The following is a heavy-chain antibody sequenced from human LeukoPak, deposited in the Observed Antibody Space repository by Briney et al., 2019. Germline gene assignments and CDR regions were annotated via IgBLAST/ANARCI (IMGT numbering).Heavy chain of an antibody. D-gene: IGHD3-3*01. V-gene: IGHV1-46*01. Sequence: ASVKVSCKASGYTFTGYYMHWVRQAPGQGLEWMGWINPSSGSTSYAQKIQDRVTMTRDMSTTTVYMELSSLRSEDTAVYYCAKVGREWSGFDSWGQGTLVTVSS. CDR1: GYTFTGYY. CDR2: INPSSGST. J-gene: IGHJ5*01. CDR3: AKVGREWSGFDS.